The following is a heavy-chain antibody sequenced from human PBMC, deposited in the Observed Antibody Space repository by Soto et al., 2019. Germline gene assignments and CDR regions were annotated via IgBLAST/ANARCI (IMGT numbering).Heavy chain of an antibody. J-gene: IGHJ6*02. CDR3: ASTTYYYDSSGYYYLDYYYGMDV. CDR2: ISSSSSTI. CDR1: GFTFSSYS. D-gene: IGHD3-22*01. Sequence: EVQLVESGGGLVQPGGSLRLSCAASGFTFSSYSMNWVRQAPGKGLEWVSYISSSSSTIYYADSVKGRFTISRENAKNSLYLQMNSLRDEDTAVYYCASTTYYYDSSGYYYLDYYYGMDVWGQGTTVTVSS. V-gene: IGHV3-48*02.